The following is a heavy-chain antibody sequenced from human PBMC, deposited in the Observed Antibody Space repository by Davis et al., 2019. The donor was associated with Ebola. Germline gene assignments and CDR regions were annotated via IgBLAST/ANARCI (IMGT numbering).Heavy chain of an antibody. CDR2: VNPNDGTT. CDR3: VIITMT. Sequence: ASVKVSCKASGYTFTSYAMHWVRQAPGQGLEWMGVVNPNDGTTTYAQRFRDRVTMTRDTSTSTVYMELSSLRSDDTAVYFCVIITMTWGQGTLVTVSS. V-gene: IGHV1-46*01. CDR1: GYTFTSYA. J-gene: IGHJ4*02. D-gene: IGHD2-21*02.